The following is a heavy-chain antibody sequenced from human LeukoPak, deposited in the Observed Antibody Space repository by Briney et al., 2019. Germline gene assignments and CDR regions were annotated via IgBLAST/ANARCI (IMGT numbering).Heavy chain of an antibody. CDR3: ARNPAYCGGDCPYYYYYYMDV. V-gene: IGHV4-59*01. Sequence: SETLSLTCTVSGGSISSYYWSWIRQPPGKGLEWIGYIYYSGSTNYNPSPKSRVTISVDTSKNQFSLKLSSVTAADTAVYYCARNPAYCGGDCPYYYYYYMDVWGKGTTVTVSS. CDR2: IYYSGST. D-gene: IGHD2-21*01. J-gene: IGHJ6*03. CDR1: GGSISSYY.